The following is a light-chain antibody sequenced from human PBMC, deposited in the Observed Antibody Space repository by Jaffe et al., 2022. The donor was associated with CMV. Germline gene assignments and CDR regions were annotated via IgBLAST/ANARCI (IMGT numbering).Light chain of an antibody. J-gene: IGKJ1*01. CDR3: QQYNTYPWT. V-gene: IGKV1-16*02. CDR1: QDINSY. CDR2: AVS. Sequence: DIQMTQSPSSLSASVGDRVTITCRASQDINSYLAWFQQKPGKAPKSLVYAVSSLQSGVPSKFSGSGSGTDFTLTINSLQPEDFATYYCQQYNTYPWTFGQGTKVDIK.